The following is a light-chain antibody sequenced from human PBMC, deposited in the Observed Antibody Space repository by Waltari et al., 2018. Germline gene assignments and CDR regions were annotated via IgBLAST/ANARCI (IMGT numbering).Light chain of an antibody. CDR1: QTVSSN. V-gene: IGKV3-15*01. Sequence: IVLTQSPATLSVSPGESAPLSCRASQTVSSNLAWYQQKPGQAPMLLIYVASTRATGIPARFSGSGSGTEFTLTISSLQSEDFAVYYCQQYPGTFGQGTKVEIK. CDR2: VAS. J-gene: IGKJ1*01. CDR3: QQYPGT.